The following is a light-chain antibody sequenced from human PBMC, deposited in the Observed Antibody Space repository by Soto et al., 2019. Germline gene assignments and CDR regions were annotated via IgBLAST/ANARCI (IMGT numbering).Light chain of an antibody. J-gene: IGKJ4*01. CDR3: HEYHGNSGLT. V-gene: IGKV1-5*03. CDR2: SAS. CDR1: QTIRSW. Sequence: DIQMTQSPSTLSASVGDRVTITCRASQTIRSWLAWYQQKPGKDPELLIYSASGLESGVPPRFSGSGSGTEFTLTIIILQPDDFPPYYYHEYHGNSGLTFGGGTKVHIK.